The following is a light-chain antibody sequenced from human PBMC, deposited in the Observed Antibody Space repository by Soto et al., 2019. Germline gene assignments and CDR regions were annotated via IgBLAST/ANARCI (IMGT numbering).Light chain of an antibody. V-gene: IGKV3-11*01. CDR1: QSVSRY. CDR3: QQRRDWPWT. J-gene: IGKJ1*01. CDR2: DAS. Sequence: EIVLTQSPATLSLSPGDRATLSCRASQSVSRYLGWYQQKPGQPPRLLIFDASNRATGIPARFSGSGSGTGFKLTIGGPEPEDFAVYYCQQRRDWPWTFGQGTTVEIK.